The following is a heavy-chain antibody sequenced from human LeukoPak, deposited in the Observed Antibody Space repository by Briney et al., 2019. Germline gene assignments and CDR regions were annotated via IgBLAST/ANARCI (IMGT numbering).Heavy chain of an antibody. J-gene: IGHJ3*02. D-gene: IGHD2-15*01. CDR1: GFSFPYG. CDR3: ARSGYCSGGSCYYAFDI. Sequence: GGSLRLSCEASGFSFPYGMSWVRQAPGKGLEWVSSISSSSSYIYYADSVKGRFTISRDNAKNSLYLQMNSLRAEDTAVYYCARSGYCSGGSCYYAFDIWGQGTMVTVSS. CDR2: ISSSSSYI. V-gene: IGHV3-21*01.